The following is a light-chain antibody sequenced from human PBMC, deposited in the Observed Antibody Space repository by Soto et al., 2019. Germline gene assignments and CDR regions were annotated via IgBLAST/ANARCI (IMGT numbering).Light chain of an antibody. CDR1: SSDVGGYDY. V-gene: IGLV2-8*01. Sequence: QSVLTQPPSASGSPGQSVTISCTGTSSDVGGYDYVSWYQQYPGKTPKLMIFEVTKRPSGVPDRFSGSKSGNTASLTVSGLQAEDEADYYCSAWDDRLSVVFGGGTKLTVL. CDR2: EVT. CDR3: SAWDDRLSVV. J-gene: IGLJ2*01.